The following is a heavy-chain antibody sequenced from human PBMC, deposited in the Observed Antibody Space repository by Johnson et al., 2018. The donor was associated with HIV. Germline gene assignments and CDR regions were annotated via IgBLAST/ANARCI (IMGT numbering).Heavy chain of an antibody. CDR2: IKQDGSEK. Sequence: EVQLVESGGGVVQPGGSLRLSCAASGFTFSSYWMSWVRQAPGKGLEWVANIKQDGSEKYYVDSVKGRFTISRDNAKNSLYLQMNSLRAEDTAVYYCARDRSWIQLWFDAFDIWGQGTMVTVSS. CDR1: GFTFSSYW. J-gene: IGHJ3*02. CDR3: ARDRSWIQLWFDAFDI. V-gene: IGHV3-7*01. D-gene: IGHD5-18*01.